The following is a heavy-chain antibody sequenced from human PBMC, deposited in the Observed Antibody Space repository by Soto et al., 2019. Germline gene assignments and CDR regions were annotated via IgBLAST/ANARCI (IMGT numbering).Heavy chain of an antibody. Sequence: GGSLRLSCAASGFTFSNARMNWVRQAPGKGLEWVGRIKSKTDGGITDYAAPVKGRFTISRDDSKNTLYLQMNSLKTEDTAVYYCTTDATIFADAFDIWGQGTMVTVSS. CDR3: TTDATIFADAFDI. V-gene: IGHV3-15*07. CDR2: IKSKTDGGIT. J-gene: IGHJ3*02. D-gene: IGHD3-3*01. CDR1: GFTFSNAR.